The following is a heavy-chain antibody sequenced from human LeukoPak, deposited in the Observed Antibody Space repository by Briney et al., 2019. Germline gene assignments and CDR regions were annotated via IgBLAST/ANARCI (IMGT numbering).Heavy chain of an antibody. CDR3: ARDPNYYDSSDPFDY. CDR2: IWYDGSNK. D-gene: IGHD3-22*01. J-gene: IGHJ4*02. Sequence: GGSLRLSCAASGFTFSSYGMHWVRQAPGKGLEWVAVIWYDGSNKYYADSVKGRFTISRDNSKNTLYLQMNSLRAEDTAVYYCARDPNYYDSSDPFDYWGQGILVTVSS. V-gene: IGHV3-33*01. CDR1: GFTFSSYG.